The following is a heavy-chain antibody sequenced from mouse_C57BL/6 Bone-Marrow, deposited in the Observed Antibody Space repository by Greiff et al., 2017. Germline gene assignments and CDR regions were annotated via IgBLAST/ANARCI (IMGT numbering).Heavy chain of an antibody. CDR1: GYTFTSYG. J-gene: IGHJ4*01. V-gene: IGHV1-81*01. D-gene: IGHD2-10*02. CDR3: ARSGYGNHYAMYY. CDR2: IYPRSGNT. Sequence: QVQLQQSGAELARPGASVKLSCKASGYTFTSYGISWVKQRTGQGLEWIGEIYPRSGNTYYNEKFKGKATLTADKSSSTAYMELRSLTSEDSAVYFCARSGYGNHYAMYYWGQGTSVTVSA.